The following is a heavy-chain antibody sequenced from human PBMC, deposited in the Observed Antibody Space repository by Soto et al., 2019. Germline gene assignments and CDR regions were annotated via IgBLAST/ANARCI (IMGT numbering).Heavy chain of an antibody. D-gene: IGHD3-3*01. V-gene: IGHV1-46*03. CDR3: ARDLTGGPTYYDFWSGYSPVDY. CDR1: GYNFTSYY. Sequence: QVQLVQSGAEVKKPGASVKVSCKASGYNFTSYYMHWVRQAPGQGLEWMGIIDPSGGSTSYAQKFQGRVSMTRDTSTITVYMDLSSLRSEDTAVYYCARDLTGGPTYYDFWSGYSPVDYWGLGALVTVSS. CDR2: IDPSGGST. J-gene: IGHJ4*02.